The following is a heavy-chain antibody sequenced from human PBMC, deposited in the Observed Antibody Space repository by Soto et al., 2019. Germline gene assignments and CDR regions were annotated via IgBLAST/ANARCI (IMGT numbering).Heavy chain of an antibody. V-gene: IGHV1-69*13. CDR3: ARGRVSYPDYYYYGMDV. CDR2: IIPIFGTA. Sequence: ASVKVSCKASGGTFSSYAISWLRQAPGQGLEWMGGIIPIFGTANYAQKFQGRVTITADESTSTAYMELSSLRSEDTAVYYCARGRVSYPDYYYYGMDVWGQGTTVTVSS. CDR1: GGTFSSYA. J-gene: IGHJ6*02. D-gene: IGHD2-8*01.